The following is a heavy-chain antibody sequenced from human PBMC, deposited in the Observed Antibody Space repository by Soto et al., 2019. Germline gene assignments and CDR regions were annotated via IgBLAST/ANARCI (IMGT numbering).Heavy chain of an antibody. CDR2: IIPIFGTA. D-gene: IGHD6-19*01. CDR1: GGTFSSYA. V-gene: IGHV1-69*01. Sequence: QVQLVQSGAEVKKPGSSVKVSCKASGGTFSSYAISWVRQAPGQGLEWMGGIIPIFGTANYAQKFQGRVTITADESTSTAYMELSSLRSEDTAVYYCTTEMRHGNGWYGAFDIWGQGTMVTVSS. CDR3: TTEMRHGNGWYGAFDI. J-gene: IGHJ3*02.